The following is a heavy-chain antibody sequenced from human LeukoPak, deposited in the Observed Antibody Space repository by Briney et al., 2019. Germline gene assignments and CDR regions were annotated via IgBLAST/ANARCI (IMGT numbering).Heavy chain of an antibody. Sequence: GGSLRLSCAASGFTFSSYWMSWVRQAPGKGLEWVANIKQDGSEKYYVDSVKGRFTISRDNAKSSLYLQMNSLRAEDTAVYYCAREGRPFWTGYSSSWYGGSAFDIWGQGTMVTVSS. CDR3: AREGRPFWTGYSSSWYGGSAFDI. J-gene: IGHJ3*02. V-gene: IGHV3-7*01. CDR2: IKQDGSEK. CDR1: GFTFSSYW. D-gene: IGHD6-13*01.